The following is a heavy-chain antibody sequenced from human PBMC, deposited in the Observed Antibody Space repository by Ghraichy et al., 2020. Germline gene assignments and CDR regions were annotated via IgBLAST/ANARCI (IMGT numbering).Heavy chain of an antibody. CDR3: TRDRAFKCFVY. Sequence: GESLNISCAASGFNFTSSWMNWVRQAPGKELEWVAGIKPDGSENYHVDSVTGRFTISRDNARNSLYLQMNSLRAEDTAFYYCTRDRAFKCFVYWGQGTLVTVSS. J-gene: IGHJ4*02. CDR1: GFNFTSSW. CDR2: IKPDGSEN. V-gene: IGHV3-7*03. D-gene: IGHD3-10*01.